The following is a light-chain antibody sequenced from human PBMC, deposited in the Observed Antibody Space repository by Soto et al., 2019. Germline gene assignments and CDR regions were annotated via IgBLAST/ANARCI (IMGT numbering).Light chain of an antibody. CDR3: QQSYIMTT. J-gene: IGKJ4*01. V-gene: IGKV1-39*01. CDR1: QSIRSY. CDR2: TAS. Sequence: DLQMTQSPSSLSASVGDRVTITCRASQSIRSYLNWYQQKPGKAPKLLIYTASSLQSGVPSRFSGGGSGTDFTLTISSLQPEDFATYYCQQSYIMTTFGGGTKVEIK.